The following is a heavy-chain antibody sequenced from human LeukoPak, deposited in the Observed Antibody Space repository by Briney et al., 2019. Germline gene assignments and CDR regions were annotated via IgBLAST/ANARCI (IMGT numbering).Heavy chain of an antibody. Sequence: GGSLRLSCAASGFSFSSYEMNWVRQAPGKGLEWISYISASGTLTHYADSVEGRFTTSRDNSKNNVYLQMYSLRVEDTPIYCCVRDYNWGFDYWGQGTVVTVSS. V-gene: IGHV3-48*03. CDR2: ISASGTLT. D-gene: IGHD1-1*01. J-gene: IGHJ4*02. CDR3: VRDYNWGFDY. CDR1: GFSFSSYE.